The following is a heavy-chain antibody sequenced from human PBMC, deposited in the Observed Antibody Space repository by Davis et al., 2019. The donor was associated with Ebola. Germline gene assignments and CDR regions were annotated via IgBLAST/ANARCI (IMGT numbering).Heavy chain of an antibody. Sequence: ASVPVPCQASLYTLTRYGIRWVRPAPGQGLEWMGWISAYNGNTNFAQNLQGRVTMTTDTSTSTAYMEVRSLRYDDTAVYYCAGAVTMVLPSGWFDPWGQGTLVTVSS. J-gene: IGHJ5*02. V-gene: IGHV1-18*01. CDR2: ISAYNGNT. CDR1: LYTLTRYG. D-gene: IGHD3-10*01. CDR3: AGAVTMVLPSGWFDP.